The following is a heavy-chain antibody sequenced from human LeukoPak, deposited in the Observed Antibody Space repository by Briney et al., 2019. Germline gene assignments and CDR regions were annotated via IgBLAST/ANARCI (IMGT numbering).Heavy chain of an antibody. J-gene: IGHJ4*02. CDR1: GFTFSTYW. CDR2: INSDGSST. D-gene: IGHD2-21*02. V-gene: IGHV3-74*01. Sequence: GSLRLSCAASGFTFSTYWMHWVRQAPGKGLVWVSHINSDGSSTNYADSVKGRFTISRDNAKNTLYLQMNSLRAEDTAVYYCAGPMTEIDYWGQGTLVTVSS. CDR3: AGPMTEIDY.